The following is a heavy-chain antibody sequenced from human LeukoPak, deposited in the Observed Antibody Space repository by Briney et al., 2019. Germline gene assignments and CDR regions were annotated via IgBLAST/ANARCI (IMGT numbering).Heavy chain of an antibody. J-gene: IGHJ4*02. CDR1: GFTFSSYA. V-gene: IGHV3-23*01. D-gene: IGHD3-10*01. Sequence: GGSLRLSCAASGFTFSSYAMSWVRQAPGKGLEWVSSINNNGVSTYYADSVKGRFTISRDNSKNTLYLQMNSLRAEDTAVYYCAKIGGRSNYWGQGTLVTVSS. CDR3: AKIGGRSNY. CDR2: INNNGVST.